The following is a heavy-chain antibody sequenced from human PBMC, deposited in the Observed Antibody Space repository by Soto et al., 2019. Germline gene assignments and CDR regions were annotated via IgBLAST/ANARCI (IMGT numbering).Heavy chain of an antibody. J-gene: IGHJ4*02. CDR3: VHRRDGYNSAFFDY. CDR2: IIRIFHTP. D-gene: IGHD5-12*01. CDR1: GGTFSSYA. Sequence: SVKVSCKASGGTFSSYAFSWVRQAPGQGLEWMGGIIRIFHTPTYAQKFQGRVTITADESTSTAYMELFRLRSDETAVYYCVHRRDGYNSAFFDYWGQGTRATVSS. V-gene: IGHV1-69*13.